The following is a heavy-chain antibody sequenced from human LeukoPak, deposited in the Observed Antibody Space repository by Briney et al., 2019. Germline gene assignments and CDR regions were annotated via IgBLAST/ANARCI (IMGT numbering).Heavy chain of an antibody. J-gene: IGHJ4*02. Sequence: GSLRLSCAASGFTFSSYAMSWVRQAPGKGLEWVSVISCSGDSTYYADSVKGRFTISRDNSKNTLYLQMNSLRAEDTAVYYCAKAAMIVVVITTGIDYWGQGTLVTVSS. D-gene: IGHD3-22*01. CDR2: ISCSGDST. V-gene: IGHV3-23*01. CDR3: AKAAMIVVVITTGIDY. CDR1: GFTFSSYA.